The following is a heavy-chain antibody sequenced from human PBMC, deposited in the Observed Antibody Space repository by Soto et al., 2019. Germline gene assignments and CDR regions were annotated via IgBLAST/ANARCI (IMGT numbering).Heavy chain of an antibody. CDR1: GFTFSNSA. CDR2: IVVGSGHP. Sequence: SVKVSCKASGFTFSNSAVQWVRQSRGQRLEWMGWIVVGSGHPNLAQKFQDRVALTRDMSTGTAYMELSSLRSEDTAVYYCAADVIAVAGDFDHWGQGTQVTVSS. V-gene: IGHV1-58*01. CDR3: AADVIAVAGDFDH. D-gene: IGHD6-19*01. J-gene: IGHJ4*02.